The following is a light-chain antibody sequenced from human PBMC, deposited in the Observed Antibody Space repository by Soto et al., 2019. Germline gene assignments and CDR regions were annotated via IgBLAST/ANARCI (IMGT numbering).Light chain of an antibody. J-gene: IGKJ3*01. CDR2: GAS. CDR3: RQYNNWPSFT. Sequence: EIVMTQSPAALSVSPGERATLSCRASQSVSSNLARYQQKPGQAPRLLIYGASTRATGIPVRFSGSGSGTEFTLTISSLQSEDFAVYYCRQYNNWPSFTFGPGTKVDIK. V-gene: IGKV3-15*01. CDR1: QSVSSN.